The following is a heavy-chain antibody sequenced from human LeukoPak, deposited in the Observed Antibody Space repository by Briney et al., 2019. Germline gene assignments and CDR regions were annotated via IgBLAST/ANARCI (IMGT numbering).Heavy chain of an antibody. CDR2: INHSGST. Sequence: KPSETLSLTCAVYGGSFSGYYWSWIRQPPGKGLEWIGEINHSGSTNYNPSLKSRVTISVDTSKNQFSLKLSSVTAADTAVYYCARDTGGGGYGDYGDWFDPWGQGTLVTVSS. CDR1: GGSFSGYY. D-gene: IGHD4-17*01. J-gene: IGHJ5*02. CDR3: ARDTGGGGYGDYGDWFDP. V-gene: IGHV4-34*01.